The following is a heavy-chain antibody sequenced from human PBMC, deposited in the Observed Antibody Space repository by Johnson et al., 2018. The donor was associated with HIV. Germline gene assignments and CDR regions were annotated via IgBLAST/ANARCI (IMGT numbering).Heavy chain of an antibody. J-gene: IGHJ3*02. Sequence: VQLVESGGGLVQPGGSLRLSCAASGFTFSSYAMSWVRQAPGEGLEWVSAIRGSGGSTYYADSVKGRFTISRDNSKNTLYLHMNSLRAEDTAVYYCAKDWGERCVDCPYEAFDIWGQGTMVTVSS. D-gene: IGHD2-21*02. CDR3: AKDWGERCVDCPYEAFDI. CDR2: IRGSGGST. V-gene: IGHV3-23*04. CDR1: GFTFSSYA.